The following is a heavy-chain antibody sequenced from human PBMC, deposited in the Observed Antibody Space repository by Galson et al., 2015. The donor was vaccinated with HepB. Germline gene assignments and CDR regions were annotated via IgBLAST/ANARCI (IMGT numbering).Heavy chain of an antibody. V-gene: IGHV1-18*01. D-gene: IGHD4-17*01. Sequence: SVKVSCKASGYTFTSYGITWVRQAPGQGFEWMGWISAHNGNTNYAQKLQGRVTMTTDTSTSTAYMELRALRSDDTAVYYCAKNSGVTTLFDWFDPWGQGTLVTVSS. J-gene: IGHJ5*02. CDR1: GYTFTSYG. CDR3: AKNSGVTTLFDWFDP. CDR2: ISAHNGNT.